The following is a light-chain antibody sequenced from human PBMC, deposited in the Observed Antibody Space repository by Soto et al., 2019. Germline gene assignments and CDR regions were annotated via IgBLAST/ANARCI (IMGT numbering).Light chain of an antibody. CDR1: SGNIASNY. CDR3: QSYDSSNYVV. Sequence: NFMLTQPHSVSESPGKTVTISCTRSSGNIASNYVQWYQQRPGSAPTTVIYEDNQRPSGVPDRFSGSIDSSSNSASLTVSGLKTEDEDDYYCQSYDSSNYVVFGGGTKLTVL. J-gene: IGLJ2*01. V-gene: IGLV6-57*03. CDR2: EDN.